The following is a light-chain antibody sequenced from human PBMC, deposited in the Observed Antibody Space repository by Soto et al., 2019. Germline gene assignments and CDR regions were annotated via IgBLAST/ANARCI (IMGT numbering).Light chain of an antibody. Sequence: DIQMTQSPSTLSGSVGDRVTITCRASQTISSWLACYQQKPGKAPKLLIYDASSLESGVPSRFSGSGSGTEFTLTISSLQSEDFAVYYRQQYHNWPWTFGQGTKVDIK. CDR3: QQYHNWPWT. CDR1: QTISSW. V-gene: IGKV1-5*01. CDR2: DAS. J-gene: IGKJ1*01.